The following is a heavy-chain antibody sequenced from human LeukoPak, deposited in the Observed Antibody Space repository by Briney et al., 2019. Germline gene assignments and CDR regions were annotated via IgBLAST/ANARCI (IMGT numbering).Heavy chain of an antibody. CDR3: ARHQDGTYYSNFDY. D-gene: IGHD1-26*01. CDR2: IYYSGST. V-gene: IGHV4-39*01. CDR1: GGSISSSNYY. J-gene: IGHJ4*02. Sequence: SETLSLTCTVSGGSISSSNYYWGWIRQPPGKGLEWIGSIYYSGSTNYNPSLKSRVTISVDTSKNQFSLKLRFVTAADTAVYYRARHQDGTYYSNFDYWGQGTLVTVSS.